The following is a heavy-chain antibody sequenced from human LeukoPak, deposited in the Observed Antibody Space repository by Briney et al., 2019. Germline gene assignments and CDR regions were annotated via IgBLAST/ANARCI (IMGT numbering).Heavy chain of an antibody. CDR2: IYYSGST. Sequence: SETLSLTCTVSGGSISSYYWSWIRQPPGKGLEWIGYIYYSGSTNYNPSLKSRVTISVDTSKNQFSLKLSSVTAADTAVYYCARDRYCSGGSCRTDAFDIWGQGTMVTVSS. V-gene: IGHV4-59*01. CDR1: GGSISSYY. J-gene: IGHJ3*02. D-gene: IGHD2-15*01. CDR3: ARDRYCSGGSCRTDAFDI.